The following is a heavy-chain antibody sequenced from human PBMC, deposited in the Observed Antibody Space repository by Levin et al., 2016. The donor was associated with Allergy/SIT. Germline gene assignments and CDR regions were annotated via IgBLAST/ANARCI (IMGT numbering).Heavy chain of an antibody. CDR2: ISADNGNT. Sequence: ASVKVSCKASGYTFTSYGISWVRQAPGQGLEWMGWISADNGNTNYAENLQGRVTMTTGTSSSTAYMDLRSLRSDDTAVYYCGRDKGGILSYYYGVDVWGQGTTVTVSS. CDR3: GRDKGGILSYYYGVDV. J-gene: IGHJ6*02. CDR1: GYTFTSYG. D-gene: IGHD2-15*01. V-gene: IGHV1-18*01.